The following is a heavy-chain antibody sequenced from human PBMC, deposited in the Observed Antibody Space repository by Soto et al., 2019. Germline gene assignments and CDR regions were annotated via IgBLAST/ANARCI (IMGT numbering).Heavy chain of an antibody. Sequence: SVKVSCKASGGTFSSYAISWVRQAPGQGLEWMGGIIPIFGTANYAQKFQGRVTITADESTSTAYMELSSLRSEDTAVYYCASPTPERYCSSTSCYWYWATYYFDYWGQGTLVTVSS. CDR2: IIPIFGTA. CDR3: ASPTPERYCSSTSCYWYWATYYFDY. J-gene: IGHJ4*02. D-gene: IGHD2-2*01. CDR1: GGTFSSYA. V-gene: IGHV1-69*13.